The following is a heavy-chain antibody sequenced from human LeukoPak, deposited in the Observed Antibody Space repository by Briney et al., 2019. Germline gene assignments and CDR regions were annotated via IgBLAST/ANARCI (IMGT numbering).Heavy chain of an antibody. CDR1: GGSISSHY. D-gene: IGHD3-3*01. CDR2: IYYSGST. V-gene: IGHV4-59*11. Sequence: SETLSLTCTVSGGSISSHYWSWIRQPPGKGLEWIGYIYYSGSTNYNPSLKSRVTISVDTSKNQFSLKLSSVTAADTAVYYCARGEQDYDFWSGYSQNNWFDPWGQGTLVTVSS. J-gene: IGHJ5*02. CDR3: ARGEQDYDFWSGYSQNNWFDP.